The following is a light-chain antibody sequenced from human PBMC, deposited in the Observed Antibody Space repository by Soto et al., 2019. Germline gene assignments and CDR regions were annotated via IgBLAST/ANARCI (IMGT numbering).Light chain of an antibody. J-gene: IGLJ3*02. V-gene: IGLV1-47*01. Sequence: QSVLTQPPSASGTPGQRVTISFSGSSSNIGSNYVYWYQQLPGTAPKLLIYRNNQRPSGVPDRFSGSKSGTSASLAISGLRSEDEADYYCAAWDDSLSGVSFGGGTKVTVL. CDR2: RNN. CDR3: AAWDDSLSGVS. CDR1: SSNIGSNY.